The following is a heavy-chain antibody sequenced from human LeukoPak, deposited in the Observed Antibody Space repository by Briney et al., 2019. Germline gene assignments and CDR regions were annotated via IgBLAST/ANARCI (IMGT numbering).Heavy chain of an antibody. CDR3: ARGQWLLPN. Sequence: GGSLSPSCAASGFTVSSNYMSWVRQAPGKGREGGSVIYSGGSKYYAASVKGRFTISRDNSKNTLYLQMDSLRAEDTAVYYCARGQWLLPNWGQGTLVTVSS. J-gene: IGHJ4*02. CDR1: GFTVSSNY. CDR2: IYSGGSK. D-gene: IGHD3-22*01. V-gene: IGHV3-66*01.